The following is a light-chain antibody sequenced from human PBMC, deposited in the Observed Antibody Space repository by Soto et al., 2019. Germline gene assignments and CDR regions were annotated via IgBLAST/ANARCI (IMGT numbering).Light chain of an antibody. V-gene: IGLV6-57*02. CDR3: QSFDSDNVV. CDR2: EGN. Sequence: NFMLTQPHSVSESPGKTVTISCTGSSGSIASNYVQWYQQRPGSAPASVIYEGNPRRSGVPDRFSGSIDISSNSASLTISGLKTEDEADYYCQSFDSDNVVFGGGTKLTVL. CDR1: SGSIASNY. J-gene: IGLJ2*01.